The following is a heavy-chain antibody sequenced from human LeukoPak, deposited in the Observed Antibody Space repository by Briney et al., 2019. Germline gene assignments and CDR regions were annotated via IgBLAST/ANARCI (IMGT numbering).Heavy chain of an antibody. V-gene: IGHV1-69*01. J-gene: IGHJ4*02. CDR3: AGTVGGYYY. CDR2: IIPIFGTA. CDR1: GGTFSSYA. Sequence: SVKVSCKASGGTFSSYAISWVRQAPGQGLEWMGGIIPIFGTANYAQKFQGRVTITADGSTSTAYMELSRLRSDDTAVYYCAGTVGGYYYWGQGTLVTVSS. D-gene: IGHD3-22*01.